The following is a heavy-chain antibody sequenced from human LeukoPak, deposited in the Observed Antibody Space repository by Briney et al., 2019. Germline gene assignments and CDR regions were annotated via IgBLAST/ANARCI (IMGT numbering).Heavy chain of an antibody. D-gene: IGHD3-16*01. CDR2: IYYSGST. CDR3: ARLHVVGLYFDY. CDR1: GGSISSSSYC. V-gene: IGHV4-39*01. J-gene: IGHJ4*02. Sequence: SETLSLTCTVSGGSISSSSYCWGWIRQPPGKGLEWIGSIYYSGSTYYNPSLKSRVTISVDTSKNQFSLKLSSVTAADTAVYYCARLHVVGLYFDYWGQGTLVTVSS.